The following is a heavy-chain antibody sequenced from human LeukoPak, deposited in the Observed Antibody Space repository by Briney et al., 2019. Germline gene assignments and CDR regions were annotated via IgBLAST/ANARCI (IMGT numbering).Heavy chain of an antibody. J-gene: IGHJ4*02. CDR3: AAPGASGFVGNFWSGPLDF. CDR2: INPSAGST. D-gene: IGHD3-3*01. Sequence: ASVSVSCRASVYTFTIHYIHWVRQAPGQGREWVGIINPSAGSTSYPQKFQGRVTMTRDTSTSTVYMELSSLRSEDTAVYYCAAPGASGFVGNFWSGPLDFWGQGTLVTVSS. CDR1: VYTFTIHY. V-gene: IGHV1-46*01.